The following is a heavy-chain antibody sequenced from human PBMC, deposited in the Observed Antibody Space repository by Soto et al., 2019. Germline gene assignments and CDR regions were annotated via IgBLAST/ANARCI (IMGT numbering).Heavy chain of an antibody. CDR1: GFTFSSDW. D-gene: IGHD5-12*01. CDR3: ARHFTIAASVYQFDL. V-gene: IGHV3-7*01. CDR2: IKQDGGQK. Sequence: GGSLRLSCAASGFTFSSDWMNWVRQAPGEGLEWVATIKQDGGQKHYVDSLRGRFTISRDNAKNSLYLQMNSLGAEDTAVYYCARHFTIAASVYQFDLWGQGTLVTVSS. J-gene: IGHJ5*02.